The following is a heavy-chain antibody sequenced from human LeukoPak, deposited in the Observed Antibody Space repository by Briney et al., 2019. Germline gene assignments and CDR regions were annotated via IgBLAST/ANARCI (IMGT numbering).Heavy chain of an antibody. J-gene: IGHJ4*02. Sequence: ASVKVSCTASGYTFTGYYIHWVRQAPGQGLEWMGWINPNSGDTNYAQKFQGRVTMTRDTSINTAYMELSRLKSDDTALYYCAGGMTGGDYWGQGTLVTVSS. D-gene: IGHD1-14*01. CDR2: INPNSGDT. V-gene: IGHV1-2*02. CDR3: AGGMTGGDY. CDR1: GYTFTGYY.